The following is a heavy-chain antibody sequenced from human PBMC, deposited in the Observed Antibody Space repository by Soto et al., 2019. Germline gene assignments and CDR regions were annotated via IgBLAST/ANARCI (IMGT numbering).Heavy chain of an antibody. CDR3: ARVSCSSTSCYSPRDYYYSGMAV. D-gene: IGHD2-2*02. CDR2: ISSSSSYI. V-gene: IGHV3-21*01. Sequence: GGSLRLSCAASGFTFSSYSMNWVRQAPGKGLEWVSSISSSSSYIYYADSVKGRFTISRDNAKNSLYLQMNSLRAEDTAVNYCARVSCSSTSCYSPRDYYYSGMAVWGQGTTVTVSS. J-gene: IGHJ6*02. CDR1: GFTFSSYS.